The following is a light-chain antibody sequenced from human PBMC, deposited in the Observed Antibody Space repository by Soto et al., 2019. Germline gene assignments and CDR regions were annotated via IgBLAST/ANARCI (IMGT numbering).Light chain of an antibody. Sequence: DIQMTQSPSSLSASVGDRVTITCQASQDITYLNWYQQKPGKAPKLLIYGASNLETGVPSRFSGSGSGTDFTFTIISLQPEDIATYYCQQYDNLPYTFGQGTKLEIK. J-gene: IGKJ2*01. CDR2: GAS. V-gene: IGKV1-33*01. CDR3: QQYDNLPYT. CDR1: QDITY.